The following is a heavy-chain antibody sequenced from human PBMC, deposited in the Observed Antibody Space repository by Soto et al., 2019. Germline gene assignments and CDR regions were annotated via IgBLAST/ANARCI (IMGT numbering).Heavy chain of an antibody. CDR2: ISYTGSTI. Sequence: GGSLRLSCVGSEFTFSNYEMNWVRQAPGKGLEWVSYISYTGSTIYYADSVRGRFTISRDNYKNSLYLQMNSLRAEDTAVYYCARGLRNYYDRSGLHYWGQGTLVTVSS. CDR3: ARGLRNYYDRSGLHY. CDR1: EFTFSNYE. D-gene: IGHD3-22*01. V-gene: IGHV3-48*03. J-gene: IGHJ4*02.